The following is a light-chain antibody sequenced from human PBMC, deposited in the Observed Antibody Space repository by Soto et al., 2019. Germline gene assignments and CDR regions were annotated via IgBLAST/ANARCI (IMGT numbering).Light chain of an antibody. Sequence: QSVLTQPPSVSGAPGQRVTISFTGSSSNIGAGYDVHWYQQLPGTAPKLLIYANNNRPSGVPDRFSGSKSVTSASLAITGLQAEDEADYYCQSYDSSLSGSRVFGTGTKVTVL. V-gene: IGLV1-40*01. CDR2: ANN. CDR1: SSNIGAGYD. CDR3: QSYDSSLSGSRV. J-gene: IGLJ1*01.